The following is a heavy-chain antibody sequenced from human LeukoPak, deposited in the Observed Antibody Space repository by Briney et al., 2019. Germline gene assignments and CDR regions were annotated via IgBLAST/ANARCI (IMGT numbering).Heavy chain of an antibody. CDR2: ILHTGST. CDR1: GGSFSGYY. Sequence: SETLSLTCAVYGGSFSGYYWSWIRQPPGKGLEWIGEILHTGSTNYNPSFKSRVTISLDTSKNQFFLSLTSVTAADTAVYWCARGPAAVHPWGQGTLVTVSS. D-gene: IGHD6-13*01. V-gene: IGHV4-34*12. J-gene: IGHJ5*02. CDR3: ARGPAAVHP.